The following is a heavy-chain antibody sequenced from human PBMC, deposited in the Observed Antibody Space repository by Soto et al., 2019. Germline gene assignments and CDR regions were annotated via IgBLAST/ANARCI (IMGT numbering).Heavy chain of an antibody. Sequence: ASVKVSCKASGYTFTSYGISWVRQAPGQGLEWMGWISAYNGNTNYAQKLQGRVTMTTDTSTSTAYMELRSLRSDDTAVYYCARSRGPSQWFDYFDYWGQGTLVTVSS. CDR2: ISAYNGNT. CDR1: GYTFTSYG. D-gene: IGHD3-10*01. J-gene: IGHJ4*02. V-gene: IGHV1-18*01. CDR3: ARSRGPSQWFDYFDY.